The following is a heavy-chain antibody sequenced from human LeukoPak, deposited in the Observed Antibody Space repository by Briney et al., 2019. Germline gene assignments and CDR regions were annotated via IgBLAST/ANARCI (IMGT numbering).Heavy chain of an antibody. CDR2: IDPSDSYT. CDR3: ARPTPYSNYVFDY. J-gene: IGHJ4*02. Sequence: GDSLKISCKGSGYSFTSYWISWVRQMPGKGLEWMGRIDPSDSYTNYSPSFQGHVTISADKSISTAYLQWSSLKASDTAMYYCARPTPYSNYVFDYWGQGTLVTVSS. V-gene: IGHV5-10-1*01. D-gene: IGHD4-11*01. CDR1: GYSFTSYW.